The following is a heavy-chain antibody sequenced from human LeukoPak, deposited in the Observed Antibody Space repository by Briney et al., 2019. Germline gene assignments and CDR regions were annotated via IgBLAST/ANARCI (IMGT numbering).Heavy chain of an antibody. CDR1: GFTFTLSGFTFSNYA. D-gene: IGHD2-2*01. Sequence: PGGSLRLSCEASGFTFTLSGFTFSNYAMSWVRQAPGKGLEWVSGISGSGGSTYYADSVKGRFTISRDNSKNTLYLQMNSLRAEDTAVYYCARVWCSSASCWYYFDYWGQGTLVTVSS. V-gene: IGHV3-23*01. CDR3: ARVWCSSASCWYYFDY. CDR2: ISGSGGST. J-gene: IGHJ4*02.